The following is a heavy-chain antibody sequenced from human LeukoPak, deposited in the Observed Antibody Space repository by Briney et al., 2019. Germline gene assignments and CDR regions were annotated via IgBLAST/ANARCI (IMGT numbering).Heavy chain of an antibody. Sequence: ASVKVSCKASGYTFTSYDINWVRQATGQGLEWMGWTNPNSGGTNYAQKFQGRVTMTRDTSISTAYMELSRLRSDDTAVYYCARAQVCSTTSCYSYFDYWGQGTLVTVSS. V-gene: IGHV1-2*02. CDR1: GYTFTSYD. D-gene: IGHD2-2*02. CDR2: TNPNSGGT. J-gene: IGHJ4*02. CDR3: ARAQVCSTTSCYSYFDY.